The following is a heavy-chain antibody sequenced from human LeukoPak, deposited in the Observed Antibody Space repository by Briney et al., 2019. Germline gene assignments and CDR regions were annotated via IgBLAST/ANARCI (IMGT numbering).Heavy chain of an antibody. CDR1: AFTFSSYA. Sequence: PGGSLRLSCAASAFTFSSYAMSWVRQAPGKGLEWVSAISGSGGSTYYADSVKGRFTISRDNSKNTLYLQMNSLRAEDTAVYYCAKNGYSSGWAHLDYWGQGTLVTVSS. V-gene: IGHV3-23*01. CDR2: ISGSGGST. J-gene: IGHJ4*02. CDR3: AKNGYSSGWAHLDY. D-gene: IGHD6-19*01.